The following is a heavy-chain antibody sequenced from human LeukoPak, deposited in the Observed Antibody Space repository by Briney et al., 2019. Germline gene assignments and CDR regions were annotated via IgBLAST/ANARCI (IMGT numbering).Heavy chain of an antibody. D-gene: IGHD2-8*01. CDR1: GGSFSGFY. J-gene: IGHJ5*02. Sequence: SETLSLTCSVYGGSFSGFYWNWIRQPQGNGLEWIGEINHSGSTHYSPSLKSRLSISVDPSKNQFSLKLSSVTAADTAVYYCARGGGYCTNNVCPPWFDPWGQGALVTVSS. CDR3: ARGGGYCTNNVCPPWFDP. CDR2: INHSGST. V-gene: IGHV4-34*01.